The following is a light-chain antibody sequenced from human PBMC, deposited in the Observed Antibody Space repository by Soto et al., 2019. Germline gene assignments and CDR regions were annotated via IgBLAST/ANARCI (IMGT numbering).Light chain of an antibody. Sequence: QSVLTQPPSASGSPGQSVTISCAGTSSDVGGYNYVSWYQQHPGKAPKLLIYEVTTRPSGVPDRFSGSKSGNTASLTISGLQAEDEADYYCCSYAGTNRPLFGGGTQLTVL. CDR1: SSDVGGYNY. V-gene: IGLV2-8*01. CDR2: EVT. CDR3: CSYAGTNRPL. J-gene: IGLJ2*01.